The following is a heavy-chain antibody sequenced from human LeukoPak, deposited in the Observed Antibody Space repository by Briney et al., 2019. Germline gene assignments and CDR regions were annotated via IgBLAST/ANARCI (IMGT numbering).Heavy chain of an antibody. V-gene: IGHV4-39*01. CDR1: GGSISSSSYY. J-gene: IGHJ4*02. CDR3: ARLGGSYSLDY. Sequence: SETLSLTCTVSGGSISSSSYYWGWIRQPPGKGLEWIGSIYYSASTNYNPSLKSRVTISADTSKNQFSLKLSSVTAADTAVYYCARLGGSYSLDYWGQGTLVTVSS. CDR2: IYYSAST. D-gene: IGHD1-26*01.